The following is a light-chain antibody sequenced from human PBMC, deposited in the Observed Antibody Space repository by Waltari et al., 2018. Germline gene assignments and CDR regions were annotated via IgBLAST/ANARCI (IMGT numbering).Light chain of an antibody. CDR3: TSFTYRTTLV. Sequence: QSALTPPASVSGSPGQSTTISCTGTNRDVGGYNQVSWYQYLPGKPPKILIYDVNKRPSGVSVRFSGSRSGATASLTISGLQAEDEADYYCTSFTYRTTLVFGGGTKLAVL. CDR1: NRDVGGYNQ. CDR2: DVN. V-gene: IGLV2-14*03. J-gene: IGLJ2*01.